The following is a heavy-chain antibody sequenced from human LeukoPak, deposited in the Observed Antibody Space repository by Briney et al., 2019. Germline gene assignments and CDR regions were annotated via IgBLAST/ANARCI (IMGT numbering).Heavy chain of an antibody. D-gene: IGHD3-3*01. Sequence: GGSLRLSCAASGFTFSNYAMSWVRQAPGKGLEWVSAISGSGGSTYYADADSVEGRFTISRDNSKNTVYLQMNSLSTADTAVYNCAKGKAMEWDDPFDIWGQGTVVTVSS. CDR1: GFTFSNYA. J-gene: IGHJ3*02. V-gene: IGHV3-23*01. CDR3: AKGKAMEWDDPFDI. CDR2: ISGSGGST.